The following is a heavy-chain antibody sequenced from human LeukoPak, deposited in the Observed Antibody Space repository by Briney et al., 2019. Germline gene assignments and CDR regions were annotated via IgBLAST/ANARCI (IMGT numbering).Heavy chain of an antibody. J-gene: IGHJ4*02. CDR1: GYTFTSYY. Sequence: ASVKVSCKASGYTFTSYYMHWVRQAPGQGLEWMGIINPSGGSTSYAQKFQGRVTMTRDTSTSTAYMELSSLRSEDTAVYYCARDSSGYYYFDYWGQGTLVTVSS. D-gene: IGHD3-22*01. CDR2: INPSGGST. CDR3: ARDSSGYYYFDY. V-gene: IGHV1-46*01.